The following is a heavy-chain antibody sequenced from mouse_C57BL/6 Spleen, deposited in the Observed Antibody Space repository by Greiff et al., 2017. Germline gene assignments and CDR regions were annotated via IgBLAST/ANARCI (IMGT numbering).Heavy chain of an antibody. D-gene: IGHD1-1*01. V-gene: IGHV14-4*01. CDR2: IDPENGDT. J-gene: IGHJ2*01. CDR3: TTPIIPIITTVVATRNYFDY. Sequence: EVQGVESGAELVRPGASVKLSCTASGFNIKDDYMHWVKQRPEQGLEWIGWIDPENGDTEYASKFQGKATITADTSSNTAYLQLSSLTSEDTAVYYCTTPIIPIITTVVATRNYFDYWGQGTTLTVSS. CDR1: GFNIKDDY.